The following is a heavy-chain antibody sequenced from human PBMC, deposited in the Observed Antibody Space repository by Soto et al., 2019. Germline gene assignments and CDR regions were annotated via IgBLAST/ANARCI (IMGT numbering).Heavy chain of an antibody. CDR1: GGSISSISYY. Sequence: QLQLQESGPGLVKPSETLSLTCTVSGGSISSISYYWGWIRQPPGKGLEWIGSIKYSGHTFYNPSLKGRVPMSVDTSKNQFSLRLSSVTAAETAVYYCARVDIAVVPSTTFDYWGQGTLVTVSS. V-gene: IGHV4-39*01. J-gene: IGHJ4*02. CDR2: IKYSGHT. D-gene: IGHD2-2*01. CDR3: ARVDIAVVPSTTFDY.